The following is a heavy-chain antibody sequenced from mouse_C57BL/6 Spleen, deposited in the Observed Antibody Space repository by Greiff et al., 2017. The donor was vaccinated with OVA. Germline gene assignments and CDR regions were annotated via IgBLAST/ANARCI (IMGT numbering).Heavy chain of an antibody. Sequence: QVQLQQSGPELVKPGASVKISCKASGYAFSSSWMNWVKQRPGKGLEWIGRIYPGDGDTNYNGKFKGKATLTADKSSSTAYMQLSSLTSEDSAVYFCARGGWLNAMDYWGQGTSVTVSS. J-gene: IGHJ4*01. CDR1: GYAFSSSW. CDR3: ARGGWLNAMDY. CDR2: IYPGDGDT. D-gene: IGHD2-3*01. V-gene: IGHV1-82*01.